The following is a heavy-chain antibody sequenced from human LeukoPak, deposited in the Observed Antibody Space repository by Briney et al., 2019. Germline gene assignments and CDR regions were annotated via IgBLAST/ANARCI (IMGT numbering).Heavy chain of an antibody. J-gene: IGHJ4*02. CDR3: ARGSRLAYYGWQC. CDR2: ITHTGSI. CDR1: GVSFSGYH. Sequence: PSETLSLTCAVNGVSFSGYHWSWIRQSPGKGLECIGEITHTGSINYNPSLKSRVTFSVDMSKNQFSLNLTSVTAGDTAVYYCARGSRLAYYGWQCWAQGTLVTVSP. V-gene: IGHV4-34*01. D-gene: IGHD3-10*01.